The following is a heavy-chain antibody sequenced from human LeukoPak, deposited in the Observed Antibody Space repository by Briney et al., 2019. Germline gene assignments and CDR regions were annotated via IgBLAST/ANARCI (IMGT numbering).Heavy chain of an antibody. CDR1: GFTFSSYW. CDR3: ARAAIAAAGTNWFDP. Sequence: PGGSLRLSCAASGFTFSSYWMPWVRQAPGKGLVWVSRINSDGSSTSYADSVKGRFTISRDNAKNTLYLQMNSLRAEDTAVYYCARAAIAAAGTNWFDPWGQGTLVTVSS. CDR2: INSDGSST. J-gene: IGHJ5*02. V-gene: IGHV3-74*01. D-gene: IGHD6-13*01.